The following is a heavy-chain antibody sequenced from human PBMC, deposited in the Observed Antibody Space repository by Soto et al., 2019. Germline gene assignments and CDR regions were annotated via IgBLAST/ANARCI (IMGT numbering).Heavy chain of an antibody. V-gene: IGHV4-59*01. CDR1: GGSISGYY. J-gene: IGHJ6*02. CDR2: VYYSGGA. Sequence: SETLSLTCTVSGGSISGYYWSWIRQPPGKGLEWIGNVYYSGGAKYNPSVKRRVSISVDTSKNQFSLNLSSVTAADTAVYYCTRDGDGRMTTNPYYYYGMDVWGRGTTVTVSS. D-gene: IGHD2-21*02. CDR3: TRDGDGRMTTNPYYYYGMDV.